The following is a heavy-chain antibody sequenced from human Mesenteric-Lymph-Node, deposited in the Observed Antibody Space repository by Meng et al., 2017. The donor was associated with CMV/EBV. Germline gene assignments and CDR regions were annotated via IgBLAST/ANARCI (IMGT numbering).Heavy chain of an antibody. CDR2: ISAYNGNT. J-gene: IGHJ4*02. CDR1: GYTFTSYG. V-gene: IGHV1-18*01. D-gene: IGHD3-22*01. CDR3: ARDERTYDSSGYYFDY. Sequence: ASVKVSCKASGYTFTSYGISWVRQAPGQGLEWMGWISAYNGNTNYAQKLQGRVTMTTDTSTSTAYMELRSLRSDDTAVYYCARDERTYDSSGYYFDYWGQGTLVTVSS.